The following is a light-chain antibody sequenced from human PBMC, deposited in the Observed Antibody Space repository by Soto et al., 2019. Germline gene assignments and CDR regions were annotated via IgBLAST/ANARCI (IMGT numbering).Light chain of an antibody. Sequence: DIQMTQSPSTLSASVGDRVTTTCRASESIGTWLAWYQQKPGKAPKPLIYKASSLESGVPSRFSGSGSGTEFTLTISSLQPDDFATYYCQRYNTYPWTFGQGTKVDIK. J-gene: IGKJ1*01. CDR1: ESIGTW. CDR2: KAS. V-gene: IGKV1-5*03. CDR3: QRYNTYPWT.